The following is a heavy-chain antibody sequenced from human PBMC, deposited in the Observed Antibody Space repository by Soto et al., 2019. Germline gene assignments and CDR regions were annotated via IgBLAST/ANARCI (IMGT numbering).Heavy chain of an antibody. J-gene: IGHJ6*03. D-gene: IGHD7-27*01. CDR1: GGSSVSYG. CDR2: IYYSGST. CDR3: ARHLIGASRRGPNYYYYYYMDV. V-gene: IGHV4-59*08. Sequence: SLTLPLRCTVAGGSSVSYGGSWIRQPQGKGLEWIGYIYYSGSTNYNPSLKSRVTISVDTSKNQFSLKLSSVTAADTAVYYCARHLIGASRRGPNYYYYYYMDVWGKGTTVTVSS.